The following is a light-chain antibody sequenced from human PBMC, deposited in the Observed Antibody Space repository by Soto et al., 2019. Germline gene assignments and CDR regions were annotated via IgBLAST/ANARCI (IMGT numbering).Light chain of an antibody. CDR3: QQYNNWPFT. J-gene: IGKJ3*01. CDR2: GAS. CDR1: QSVSSN. Sequence: EIVMTQSPATLSVSPGERATLSCRASQSVSSNLAWYQQKPGQAPRLLIYGASTRATGIPAMFSGSGSGTEFTLTISSLQSEDFAVYYCQQYNNWPFTFGPGTNVHIK. V-gene: IGKV3-15*01.